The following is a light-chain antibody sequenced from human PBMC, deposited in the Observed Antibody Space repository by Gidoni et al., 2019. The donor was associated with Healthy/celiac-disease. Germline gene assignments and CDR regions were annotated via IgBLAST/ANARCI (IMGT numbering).Light chain of an antibody. V-gene: IGKV4-1*01. CDR2: WAS. CDR1: QSVLYSSNNKNY. CDR3: QQYYSTPRIHYT. Sequence: DIVITQSPDSLAGSLRERATINCKSSQSVLYSSNNKNYLAWYQQKPGQPPKLLIYWASTRESGVPDRFSGSGSGTDFTLTISSLQAEDVAVYYCQQYYSTPRIHYTFGQGTKLEIK. J-gene: IGKJ2*01.